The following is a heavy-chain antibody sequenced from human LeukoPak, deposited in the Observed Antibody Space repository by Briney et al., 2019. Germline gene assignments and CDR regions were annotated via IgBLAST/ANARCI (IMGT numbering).Heavy chain of an antibody. D-gene: IGHD2-2*01. V-gene: IGHV4-31*03. J-gene: IGHJ4*02. CDR1: GGSISNGGYY. CDR2: IYYSGST. CDR3: ASGFVAMDFTTFDY. Sequence: PSETLSLTCTVSGGSISNGGYYWSWIRQHPGKGLEWIGYIYYSGSTYYNPSLKSRVTISVDTSKNQFSLKLSSVTAAVTAVYYCASGFVAMDFTTFDYWGQGTLVTVSS.